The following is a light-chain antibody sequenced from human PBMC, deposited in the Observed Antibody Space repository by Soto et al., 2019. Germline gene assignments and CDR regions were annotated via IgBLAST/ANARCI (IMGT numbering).Light chain of an antibody. Sequence: EAVLTQSPATLSVSPGERVTLSCRASQSVAINLAWYQQRPGQAPRLLIYGASKRAIGLPARFSGSGSGTEFTLTITSLQSEDFAVYYCQQYNNWPQTFGQGTKVDI. CDR1: QSVAIN. CDR2: GAS. J-gene: IGKJ1*01. V-gene: IGKV3-15*01. CDR3: QQYNNWPQT.